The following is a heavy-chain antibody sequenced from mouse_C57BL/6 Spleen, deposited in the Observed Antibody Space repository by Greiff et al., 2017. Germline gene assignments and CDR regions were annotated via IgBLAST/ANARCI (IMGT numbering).Heavy chain of an antibody. CDR1: GFTFSSYA. J-gene: IGHJ4*01. D-gene: IGHD1-3*01. V-gene: IGHV5-4*01. CDR2: ISDGGSYT. CDR3: ARDPVNYYYAMDY. Sequence: EVQWVESGGGLVKPGGSLKLSCAASGFTFSSYAMSWVRQTPEKRLEWVATISDGGSYTYYPDNVKGRFTISRDNAKNNLYLQMSHLKSEDTAMYYCARDPVNYYYAMDYWGQGTSVTVSS.